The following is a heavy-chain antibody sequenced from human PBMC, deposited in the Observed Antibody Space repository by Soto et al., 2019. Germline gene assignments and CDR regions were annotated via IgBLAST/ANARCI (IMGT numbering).Heavy chain of an antibody. Sequence: EVQLVESGGGLVQPGGSLRLSCAASGFSFGSYWISWVRQAPGKGLEWVANIKEDGSEKYYVDSVKGRFTISRDNAKNSLYLQMNSLRADDTAVYYCARDEGCGGGSCYSIWRYWGQGTLVTVSP. CDR3: ARDEGCGGGSCYSIWRY. CDR2: IKEDGSEK. CDR1: GFSFGSYW. J-gene: IGHJ4*02. D-gene: IGHD2-15*01. V-gene: IGHV3-7*01.